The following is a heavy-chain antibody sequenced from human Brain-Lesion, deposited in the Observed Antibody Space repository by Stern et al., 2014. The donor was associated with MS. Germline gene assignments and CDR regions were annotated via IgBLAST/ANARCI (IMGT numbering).Heavy chain of an antibody. V-gene: IGHV4-61*02. Sequence: DQLVESGPGLVKPSQTLSLSCTVSGGSISSGGYYWSWIRQPAGKGLEWIGRIFNSGRTSYNPSLKSRVTISIDTSKNQFSLRLNSMTAADTAVYYCARGRVVPGFQYYATDVWGQGTTVIVSS. CDR1: GGSISSGGYY. CDR2: IFNSGRT. J-gene: IGHJ6*02. CDR3: ARGRVVPGFQYYATDV. D-gene: IGHD2-2*01.